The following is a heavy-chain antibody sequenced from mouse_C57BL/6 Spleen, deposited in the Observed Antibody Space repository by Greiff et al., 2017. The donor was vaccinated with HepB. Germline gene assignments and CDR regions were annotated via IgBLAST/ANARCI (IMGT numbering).Heavy chain of an antibody. J-gene: IGHJ4*01. CDR2: IDPSDSET. CDR3: ANYGSSYVGAMDY. Sequence: VQLQQPGAELVRPGSSVKLSCKASGYTFTSYWMHWVKQRPIQGLEWIGNIDPSDSETHYNQKFKDKATLTVDKSSSTAYMQLSSLTSEDSAVYYCANYGSSYVGAMDYWGQGTSVTVSS. V-gene: IGHV1-52*01. CDR1: GYTFTSYW. D-gene: IGHD1-1*01.